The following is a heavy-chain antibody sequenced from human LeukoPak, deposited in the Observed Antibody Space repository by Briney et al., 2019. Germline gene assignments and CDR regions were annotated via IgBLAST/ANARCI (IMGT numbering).Heavy chain of an antibody. V-gene: IGHV3-30*02. CDR3: AKEAGSPCYSSGWYVPLIDY. CDR2: IRYDGSNK. CDR1: GFTFSSYG. Sequence: SGGSLRLSCAASGFTFSSYGMHWVRQAPGKGLEWGAFIRYDGSNKYYADSVKGRFTSSRDNSNNTLYLQMNSLRAEDTAVYYCAKEAGSPCYSSGWYVPLIDYWGQGTLVTVSS. J-gene: IGHJ4*02. D-gene: IGHD6-19*01.